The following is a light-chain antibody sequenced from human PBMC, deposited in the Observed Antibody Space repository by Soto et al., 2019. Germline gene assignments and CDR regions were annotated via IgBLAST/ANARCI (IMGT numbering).Light chain of an antibody. Sequence: SALTQPPSASGSPGQSVTISCTGTKNDIGVYDFVSWYQHHPGKAPRLIIYEVVQRPSGVPDRFSGSKSGNTASLTISGLQAEDEADYYCTSYTRSATPYIYGTGTKVTV. CDR3: TSYTRSATPYI. J-gene: IGLJ1*01. CDR2: EVV. CDR1: KNDIGVYDF. V-gene: IGLV2-8*01.